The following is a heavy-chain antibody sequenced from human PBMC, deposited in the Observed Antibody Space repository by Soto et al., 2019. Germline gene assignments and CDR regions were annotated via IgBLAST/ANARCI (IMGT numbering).Heavy chain of an antibody. CDR1: GFTFSSYW. J-gene: IGHJ6*02. Sequence: PGGSLRLSCAASGFTFSSYWMHWVRQAPGKGLVWVSRINSDGSSTSYADSVKGRFTISRDNTKNTLYLQMNSLRAEDTAVYYCAKKSISGPPYYYYGMDVWGQGTTVTVSS. CDR2: INSDGSST. D-gene: IGHD6-6*01. CDR3: AKKSISGPPYYYYGMDV. V-gene: IGHV3-74*01.